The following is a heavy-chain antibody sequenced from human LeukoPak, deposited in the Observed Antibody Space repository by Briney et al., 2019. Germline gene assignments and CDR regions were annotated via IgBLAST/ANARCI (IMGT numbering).Heavy chain of an antibody. CDR1: GFTFSSYW. CDR2: IKEDGSEK. J-gene: IGHJ3*02. CDR3: ARMCSGYYEDGALDI. D-gene: IGHD3-22*01. V-gene: IGHV3-7*01. Sequence: PGGSLRLSCAASGFTFSSYWMSWVRQAPGKGLEWVANIKEDGSEKYYVDSVKGRFTISRDNAKNSLYLQMNSLRAEDTAVYYCARMCSGYYEDGALDIWGQGTMVTVSS.